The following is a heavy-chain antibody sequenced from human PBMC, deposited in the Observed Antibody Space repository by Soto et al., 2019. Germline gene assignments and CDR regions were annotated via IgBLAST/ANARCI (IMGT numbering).Heavy chain of an antibody. CDR2: IIPIFGTA. V-gene: IGHV1-69*13. D-gene: IGHD2-15*01. CDR1: GGTFSSYA. CDR3: ARDSYCSGGSCYGDYYYYGMDV. Sequence: GASVKVSCKASGGTFSSYAISWVRQAPGQGLEWMGGIIPIFGTANYAQKFQGRVTITADESTSTAYMELSSLRSEDTAVYYRARDSYCSGGSCYGDYYYYGMDVWGQGTTVTVSS. J-gene: IGHJ6*02.